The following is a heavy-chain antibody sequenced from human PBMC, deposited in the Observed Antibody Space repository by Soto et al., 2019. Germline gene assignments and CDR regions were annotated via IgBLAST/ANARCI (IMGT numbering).Heavy chain of an antibody. J-gene: IGHJ6*02. Sequence: SETLSLTCTVSGGSISSSSYYWGWIRQPPGKGLEWIGSFYYSGSTYYNPSLKSRVTISVDTSKNQFSLKLSSVTAADTAVYYCARQLSSGSGSYYYYYYGMDVWGQGTTVTVSS. D-gene: IGHD3-10*01. CDR3: ARQLSSGSGSYYYYYYGMDV. CDR2: FYYSGST. V-gene: IGHV4-39*01. CDR1: GGSISSSSYY.